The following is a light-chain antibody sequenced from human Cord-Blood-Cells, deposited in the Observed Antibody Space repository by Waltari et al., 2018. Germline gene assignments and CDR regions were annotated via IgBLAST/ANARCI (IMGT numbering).Light chain of an antibody. J-gene: IGKJ1*01. CDR2: DAS. V-gene: IGKV1-5*01. CDR1: QSISSW. Sequence: DIQMTQSPSTLSASVGDRVTITCRASQSISSWLAWYQQKPGKAPKLLSYDASSLESGVPSRCSGSGSGTEYTLTISSLQPDDFATYYCQQYNIYWTFGQGTKVEIK. CDR3: QQYNIYWT.